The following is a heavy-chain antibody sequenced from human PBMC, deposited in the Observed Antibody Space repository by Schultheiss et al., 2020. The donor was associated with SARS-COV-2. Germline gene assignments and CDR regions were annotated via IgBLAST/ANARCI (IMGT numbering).Heavy chain of an antibody. CDR2: ISGSGGST. D-gene: IGHD3/OR15-3a*01. J-gene: IGHJ6*03. CDR1: GFTFRSYA. CDR3: AKDLGLTYYYMDV. V-gene: IGHV3-23*01. Sequence: GGSLRXSCAASGFTFRSYAMSWVRQAPGKGLEWVSAISGSGGSTYYADSVKGRFTISRDNSKNTLYLQMNSLRAEDTALYYCAKDLGLTYYYMDVWGKGTTVTVSS.